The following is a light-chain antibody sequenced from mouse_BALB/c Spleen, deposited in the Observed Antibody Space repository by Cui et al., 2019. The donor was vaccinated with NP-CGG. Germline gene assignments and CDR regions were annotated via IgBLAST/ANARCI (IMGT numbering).Light chain of an antibody. J-gene: IGLJ1*01. CDR2: GTN. CDR1: TGAVTTSNY. V-gene: IGLV1*01. CDR3: ALWYSNHWV. Sequence: QAVVTQESARTTSPGETVTLTCRSSTGAVTTSNYANWVQEKSDHLFTGLIGGTNNRAPGVPARFSGSLIGDKAALTIIGAQTEDEAIYFCALWYSNHWVFGGGTKLSVL.